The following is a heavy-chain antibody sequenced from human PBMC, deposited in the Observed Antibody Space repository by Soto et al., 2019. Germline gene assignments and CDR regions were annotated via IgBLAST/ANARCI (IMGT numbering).Heavy chain of an antibody. D-gene: IGHD1-1*01. CDR1: GFIVSMSW. CDR3: ATVTTGY. V-gene: IGHV3-74*01. Sequence: GGSLRLSCAGSGFIVSMSWMQWVRQAPGKGLVWVSRISNDGTSTDYADSVKGRFTISRDDAKNTLYLQMNSPRAEDTAVYYCATVTTGYWGQGILVTVSS. J-gene: IGHJ4*02. CDR2: ISNDGTST.